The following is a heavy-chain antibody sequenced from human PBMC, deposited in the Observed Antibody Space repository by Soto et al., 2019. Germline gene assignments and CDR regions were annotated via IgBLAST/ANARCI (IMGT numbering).Heavy chain of an antibody. CDR2: IYPSGMP. CDR3: ARERGGYGLFDS. D-gene: IGHD5-18*01. V-gene: IGHV4-30-2*01. Sequence: SETLSLTCTVSGGSISNAAYSWSWIRQPPGKGLEWIGYIYPSGMPFYNPSLKSRVTISIDRSNDQFSLNLKSVTAADTAVYYCARERGGYGLFDSWGQGTLVTVSS. J-gene: IGHJ4*02. CDR1: GGSISNAAYS.